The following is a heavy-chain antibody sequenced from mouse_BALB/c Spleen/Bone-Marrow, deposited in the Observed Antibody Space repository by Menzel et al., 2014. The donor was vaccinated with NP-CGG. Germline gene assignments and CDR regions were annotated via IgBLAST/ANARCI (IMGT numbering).Heavy chain of an antibody. D-gene: IGHD2-4*01. V-gene: IGHV1-69*02. CDR1: GYTFTSYW. CDR3: ARSRGYYDYWYFDV. CDR2: IDPSDSYT. J-gene: IGHJ1*01. Sequence: VQLQQSGAELVKPGASVKLSCKASGYTFTSYWMHWVKQRPGQGLEWIGEIDPSDSYTNYNQKFKGKATLTVDKSSSTAYMQLSGLTSEDSAVYYCARSRGYYDYWYFDVWGAGTTVTVSS.